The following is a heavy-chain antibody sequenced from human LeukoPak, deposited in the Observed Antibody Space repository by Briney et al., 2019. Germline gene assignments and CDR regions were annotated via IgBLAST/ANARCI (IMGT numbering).Heavy chain of an antibody. Sequence: PGGSLRLSCAASGFTFSSYAMHWVRQAPGKGLEWVAVISYDGSNKYYADSVKGRFTISRDNSKNTLYLQMNSLRAEDTAVYYCAKEKLPSGSSLNYFDYWGQGTLVTVSS. CDR3: AKEKLPSGSSLNYFDY. D-gene: IGHD1-26*01. CDR1: GFTFSSYA. J-gene: IGHJ4*02. CDR2: ISYDGSNK. V-gene: IGHV3-30*04.